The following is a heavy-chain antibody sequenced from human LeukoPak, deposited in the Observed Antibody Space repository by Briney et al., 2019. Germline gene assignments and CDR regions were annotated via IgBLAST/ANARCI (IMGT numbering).Heavy chain of an antibody. CDR3: ARVARVNCSGGSCYLFNWFDP. D-gene: IGHD2-15*01. CDR1: GGSVSSGSYY. CDR2: IYHSGST. V-gene: IGHV4-61*01. J-gene: IGHJ5*02. Sequence: SETLSLTCTVSGGSVSSGSYYWSWIRQPPGKGLEWIGYIYHSGSTNYNPSLKSRVTISVDTSKNQFSLKLSSVTAADTAVYYCARVARVNCSGGSCYLFNWFDPWGQGTLVTVSS.